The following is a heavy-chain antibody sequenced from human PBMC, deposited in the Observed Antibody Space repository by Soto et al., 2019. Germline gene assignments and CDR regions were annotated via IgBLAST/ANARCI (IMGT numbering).Heavy chain of an antibody. CDR3: ARDAEEGAVAGHTSMDV. D-gene: IGHD6-19*01. V-gene: IGHV1-2*04. Sequence: ASVKVSCKASGYTFTGYYMHWVRQAPGQGLEWMGWINPNSGGTNYAQKFQGWVIMTRDTSISTAYMELSRLRSDDTAVYYCARDAEEGAVAGHTSMDVWGQGTTVTVSS. CDR1: GYTFTGYY. CDR2: INPNSGGT. J-gene: IGHJ6*02.